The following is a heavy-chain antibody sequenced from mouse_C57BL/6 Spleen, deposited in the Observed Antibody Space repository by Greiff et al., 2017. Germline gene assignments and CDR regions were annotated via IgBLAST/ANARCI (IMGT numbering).Heavy chain of an antibody. Sequence: ASLATPGASVKLSCKASGYTFTSYWMHWVKQRPGQGLEWIGYINPSSGYTKYNQKFKDKDTLTADKSSSTAYMQLIRLTYESSAFFFCARSTVVSHYAMDYWGQGTSVTVSS. V-gene: IGHV1-7*01. CDR2: INPSSGYT. CDR1: GYTFTSYW. CDR3: ARSTVVSHYAMDY. D-gene: IGHD1-1*01. J-gene: IGHJ4*01.